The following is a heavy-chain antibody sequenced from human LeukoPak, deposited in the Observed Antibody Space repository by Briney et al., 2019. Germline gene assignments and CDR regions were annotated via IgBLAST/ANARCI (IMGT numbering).Heavy chain of an antibody. CDR2: ISAYNGNT. Sequence: ASVKVSCKASGYTFTSYGISWVRQAPGQGLEWMGWISAYNGNTNDAQKLQGRVTMTTDTSTSTAYMELRSLRSDDTAVYYCARDTGTYYDFWSGYYIEDYYYYYMDVWGKGTTVTVSS. V-gene: IGHV1-18*01. CDR1: GYTFTSYG. J-gene: IGHJ6*03. CDR3: ARDTGTYYDFWSGYYIEDYYYYYMDV. D-gene: IGHD3-3*01.